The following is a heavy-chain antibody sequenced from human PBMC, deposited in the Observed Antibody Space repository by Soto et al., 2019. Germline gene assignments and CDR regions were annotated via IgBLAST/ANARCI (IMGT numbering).Heavy chain of an antibody. Sequence: PGESLRLSCAASGFTFRSYAMHWVRQAPGKGLEWVAVISYDESDKYYADSLKGRFTISRDNSKNTLYLQMNSLRGEDTAVYYCARDLSVAGPDYWGQGTLVTVS. J-gene: IGHJ4*02. CDR2: ISYDESDK. D-gene: IGHD6-19*01. V-gene: IGHV3-30*03. CDR1: GFTFRSYA. CDR3: ARDLSVAGPDY.